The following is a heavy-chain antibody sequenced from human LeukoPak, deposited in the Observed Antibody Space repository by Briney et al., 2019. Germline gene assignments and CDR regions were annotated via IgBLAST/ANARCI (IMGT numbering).Heavy chain of an antibody. CDR1: GFTFSSYA. J-gene: IGHJ4*02. D-gene: IGHD1-14*01. V-gene: IGHV3-30-3*01. Sequence: GRSLRLSCAASGFTFSSYAMHWVRQAPGKGLEWVAVISYDGSNKYYADSVKGRFTISRDNAKNSLYLQMNSLRAEDTAVYYCARGPYNWNHINFDYWGQGTLVTVSS. CDR3: ARGPYNWNHINFDY. CDR2: ISYDGSNK.